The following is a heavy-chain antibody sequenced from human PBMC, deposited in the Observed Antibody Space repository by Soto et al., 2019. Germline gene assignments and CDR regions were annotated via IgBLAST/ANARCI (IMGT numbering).Heavy chain of an antibody. Sequence: EVQLVESGGGFVQPGESLRLSCAASGFSFSTYWMYWVRQAPGKGLEWVSRIHDHETITTYADSVKGRFTSSRDKAKNTLYLQMNSLRAEDTAVYYCARGGPLGSADYWGQGTLVTVSS. V-gene: IGHV3-74*03. CDR2: IHDHETIT. CDR3: ARGGPLGSADY. J-gene: IGHJ4*02. CDR1: GFSFSTYW. D-gene: IGHD3-10*01.